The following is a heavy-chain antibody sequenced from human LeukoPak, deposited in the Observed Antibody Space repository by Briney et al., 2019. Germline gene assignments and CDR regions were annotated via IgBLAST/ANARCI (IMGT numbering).Heavy chain of an antibody. D-gene: IGHD2-15*01. CDR1: GYTFTAYY. J-gene: IGHJ5*02. CDR2: ISPDNGDT. CDR3: ARDWDCSGGACRDCFDP. V-gene: IGHV1-18*04. Sequence: ASVKVSCKASGYTFTAYYIHWVRQAPGQGLEWMGWISPDNGDTNYAQNLQDRVTMTTDTSTSTVYMELRSLRSDDTAVYYCARDWDCSGGACRDCFDPWGQGTLVTVSS.